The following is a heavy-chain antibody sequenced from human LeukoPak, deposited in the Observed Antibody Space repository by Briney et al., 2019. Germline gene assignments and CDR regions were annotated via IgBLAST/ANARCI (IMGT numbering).Heavy chain of an antibody. CDR1: GGSISSYY. Sequence: KTSETLSLTCTVSGGSISSYYWSWIRQPPGKGLEWVGYIYYSGSTNYNPSLKSRVTISVDTSKNQFSLKLSSVTAADTAVYYCARFYYYDSSGYVIGAFDIWGQGTMVTVSS. J-gene: IGHJ3*02. V-gene: IGHV4-59*01. CDR2: IYYSGST. CDR3: ARFYYYDSSGYVIGAFDI. D-gene: IGHD3-22*01.